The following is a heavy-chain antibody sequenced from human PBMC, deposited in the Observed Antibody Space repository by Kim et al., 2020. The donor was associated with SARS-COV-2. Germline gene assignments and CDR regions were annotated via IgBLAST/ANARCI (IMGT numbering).Heavy chain of an antibody. J-gene: IGHJ6*02. V-gene: IGHV4-59*13. CDR3: ARDEGSGSRGPNGMDG. Sequence: SETLSLTCTVSGGSISSYYWSWIRQPPGKGLEWIGYIYYSGSTNYNPSLKSRVTISVDTSKNQFSLKLSSVTAADTAVYYCARDEGSGSRGPNGMDGWGPGTTVTVSS. D-gene: IGHD3-10*01. CDR1: GGSISSYY. CDR2: IYYSGST.